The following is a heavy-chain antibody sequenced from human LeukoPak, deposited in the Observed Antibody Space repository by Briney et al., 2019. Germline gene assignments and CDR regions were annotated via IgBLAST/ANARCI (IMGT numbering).Heavy chain of an antibody. J-gene: IGHJ3*02. D-gene: IGHD5-18*01. Sequence: SETLSLTCAVSGYSISSGYYWGWIRQPPGKGLEWIGSIYHSGSTYYNPSLKSRVTISVDTSKNQFSLKLSFVTAADTAVYYCARSPWIQLWLGAFDIWGQGTMVTVSS. V-gene: IGHV4-38-2*01. CDR2: IYHSGST. CDR3: ARSPWIQLWLGAFDI. CDR1: GYSISSGYY.